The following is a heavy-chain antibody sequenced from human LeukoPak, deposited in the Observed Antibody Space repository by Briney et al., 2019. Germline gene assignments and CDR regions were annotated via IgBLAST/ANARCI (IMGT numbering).Heavy chain of an antibody. CDR2: ISFDGNNK. Sequence: TGGSLRLSCAASGFTFDDYGMSWVRQAPGKGLEWVTVISFDGNNKNYADSVKGRFTISRDSSKNTLYLQLNSLRAEDTAVYYCARSPGLVGANYFDYWGQGTLVTVSS. CDR3: ARSPGLVGANYFDY. J-gene: IGHJ4*02. CDR1: GFTFDDYG. D-gene: IGHD1-26*01. V-gene: IGHV3-30*03.